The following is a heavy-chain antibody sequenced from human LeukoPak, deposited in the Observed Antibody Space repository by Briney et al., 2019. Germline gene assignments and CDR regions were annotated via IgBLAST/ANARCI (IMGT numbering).Heavy chain of an antibody. Sequence: GASPRISCATSGFTFSSYAMSWVRQAPGTGLKRVSAISSSGGSTYYADSVKGRFTISRDNAKNSLYLQMNSLRAEDTAVYYCARAYSSSGYYFDDWGQGALVTVSS. D-gene: IGHD6-13*01. CDR2: ISSSGGST. CDR3: ARAYSSSGYYFDD. V-gene: IGHV3-23*01. J-gene: IGHJ4*02. CDR1: GFTFSSYA.